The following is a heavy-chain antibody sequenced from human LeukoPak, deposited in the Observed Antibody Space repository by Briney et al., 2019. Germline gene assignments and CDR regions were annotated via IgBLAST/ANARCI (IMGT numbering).Heavy chain of an antibody. CDR1: GYSFNDYY. J-gene: IGHJ4*02. V-gene: IGHV1-2*02. D-gene: IGHD1-1*01. CDR3: ARGGKGLQLIGSFYDY. Sequence: ASVKVSCKTSGYSFNDYYIHWVRQAPGQGLEWMGWINPDSGGIDYSQKFQGRVTMTRDTSINTAYMELTSLGSDDTAVYSCARGGKGLQLIGSFYDYWGQGTLITVSS. CDR2: INPDSGGI.